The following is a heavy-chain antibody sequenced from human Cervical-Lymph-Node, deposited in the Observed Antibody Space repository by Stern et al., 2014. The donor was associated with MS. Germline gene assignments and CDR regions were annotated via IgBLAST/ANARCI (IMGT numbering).Heavy chain of an antibody. Sequence: VQLVESGAEVKKPGSSVKVSCKASGGTFSSYAISWVRQAPGQGLEWMGGIIPIFGTANYAKKFPGRVTINPDKSTSTAYMELSSLRSEDTAVYYCARDRRAMVRGVIQNYYYYGMDVWGQGTTVTVSS. CDR2: IIPIFGTA. CDR3: ARDRRAMVRGVIQNYYYYGMDV. D-gene: IGHD3-10*01. J-gene: IGHJ6*02. V-gene: IGHV1-69*06. CDR1: GGTFSSYA.